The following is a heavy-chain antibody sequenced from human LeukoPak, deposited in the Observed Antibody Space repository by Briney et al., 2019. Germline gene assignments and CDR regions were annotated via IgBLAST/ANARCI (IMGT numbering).Heavy chain of an antibody. Sequence: GASVKVSCKASGGTFSSYTIGWVRQASGQGLEWMGRIIPILGIANYAQKFQGRVTITADKSTSTAYMELSSLRSEDTAVYYCARDRCSSTSCYLEWDYWGQGTLVTVSS. V-gene: IGHV1-69*04. J-gene: IGHJ4*02. CDR2: IIPILGIA. D-gene: IGHD2-2*01. CDR3: ARDRCSSTSCYLEWDY. CDR1: GGTFSSYT.